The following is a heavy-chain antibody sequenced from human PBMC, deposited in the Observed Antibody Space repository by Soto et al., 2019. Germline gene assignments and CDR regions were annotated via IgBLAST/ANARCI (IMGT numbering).Heavy chain of an antibody. CDR1: GFTLSTYG. Sequence: PGGSLRLSFAASGFTLSTYGMTWVSQAPGKGLEWVSAITGTGGNTYYVESVKGRFTVSRDNSKNMLYLQVNSLRAEDTAVYYCTRIRGYYYGLDVGGQGTTVTVSS. V-gene: IGHV3-23*01. CDR2: ITGTGGNT. CDR3: TRIRGYYYGLDV. J-gene: IGHJ6*02.